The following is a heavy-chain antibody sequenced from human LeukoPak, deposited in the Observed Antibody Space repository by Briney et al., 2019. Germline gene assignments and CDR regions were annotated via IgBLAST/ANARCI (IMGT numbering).Heavy chain of an antibody. CDR3: ARVSGMTTVVIFDY. D-gene: IGHD4-23*01. Sequence: SETLSLTCAAYGGSFSGYYWSWIRQPPGKGLEWIGEINHSGSTNYNPSLKSRVTISVDTSKNQFSLKLSSVTAADTAVYYCARVSGMTTVVIFDYWGQGTLVTVSS. CDR1: GGSFSGYY. CDR2: INHSGST. V-gene: IGHV4-34*01. J-gene: IGHJ4*02.